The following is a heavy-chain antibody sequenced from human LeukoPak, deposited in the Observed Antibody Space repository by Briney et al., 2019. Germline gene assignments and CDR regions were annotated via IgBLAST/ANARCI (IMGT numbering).Heavy chain of an antibody. Sequence: ASLKVSCKASGYTFTGYYMHWVRQAPGQGLEWMGWINPNSGGTNYAQKLQGRVTMTRDTSISTAYMELSRLRSDDTAVYYCARPYYDILTGYRNFDYWGQGTLVTVSS. J-gene: IGHJ4*02. V-gene: IGHV1-2*02. CDR1: GYTFTGYY. D-gene: IGHD3-9*01. CDR2: INPNSGGT. CDR3: ARPYYDILTGYRNFDY.